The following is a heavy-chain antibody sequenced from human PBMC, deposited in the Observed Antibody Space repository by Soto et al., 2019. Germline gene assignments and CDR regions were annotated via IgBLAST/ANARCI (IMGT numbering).Heavy chain of an antibody. J-gene: IGHJ4*02. V-gene: IGHV3-23*01. D-gene: IGHD1-26*01. CDR1: GFTFSSYA. CDR3: AKDRRGANGYKLVYYFDY. CDR2: ISGSGGST. Sequence: GGSLRLSCAASGFTFSSYAMSWVRQAPGKGLEWVSAISGSGGSTYYADSVKGRFTISRDNSKNTLYLQMNSLRAEDTAVYYCAKDRRGANGYKLVYYFDYWGQGTLVTVSS.